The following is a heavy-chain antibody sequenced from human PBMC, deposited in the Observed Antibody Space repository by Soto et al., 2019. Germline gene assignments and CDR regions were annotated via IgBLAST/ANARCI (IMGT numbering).Heavy chain of an antibody. CDR1: GSSYY. V-gene: IGHV4-59*08. CDR2: IYYSGST. CDR3: ARSKDKRTLDY. J-gene: IGHJ4*02. Sequence: SETLSLTCTVSGSSYYWSWIRQPPGKGLEWIGYIYYSGSTNYNPSLKSRVTISVDTPKNQFSLKLSSVTAADTAVYYCARSKDKRTLDYWGQGTLVTVSS.